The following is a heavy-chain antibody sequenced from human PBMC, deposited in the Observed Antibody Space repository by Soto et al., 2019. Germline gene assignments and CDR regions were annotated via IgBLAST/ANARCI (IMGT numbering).Heavy chain of an antibody. V-gene: IGHV1-2*04. CDR3: ARSDYLERFDAFDL. CDR1: GYTFTGYY. Sequence: ASVKVSCKASGYTFTGYYMHWVRQAPGQGLEWMGWINPNSGGTNYAQKFQGWVTMTRDTSISTAYMELSRLRSDDTAVYYCARSDYLERFDAFDLWGQGTMVTVSS. J-gene: IGHJ3*01. CDR2: INPNSGGT. D-gene: IGHD4-17*01.